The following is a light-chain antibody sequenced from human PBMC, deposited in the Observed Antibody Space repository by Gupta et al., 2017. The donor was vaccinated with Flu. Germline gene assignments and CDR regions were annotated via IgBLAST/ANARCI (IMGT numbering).Light chain of an antibody. CDR1: QRISSY. Sequence: LASLSASVGDRVTISCRASQRISSYLNWYQQKPGKAPKLLIYAASSLKNGVPSRFSGSGSGTEFTLTISSLQPEDFATYYCQQRDSSPLTFGQGTPVEIK. V-gene: IGKV1-39*01. CDR3: QQRDSSPLT. CDR2: AAS. J-gene: IGKJ5*01.